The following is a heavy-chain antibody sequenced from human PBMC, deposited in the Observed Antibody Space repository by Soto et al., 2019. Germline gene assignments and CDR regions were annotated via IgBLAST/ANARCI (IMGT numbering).Heavy chain of an antibody. D-gene: IGHD2-2*02. CDR3: ASKTTIGYCSSTSCYTYDY. CDR2: ISGSGGST. J-gene: IGHJ4*02. Sequence: QLGGSLRLSCAASGFTFSSYAMSWVRQAPGKGLEWVSAISGSGGSTYYADSVKGRFTISRDNSRNTLYLQMNSLRAEDTAVYYCASKTTIGYCSSTSCYTYDYWGQGTLVTVSS. CDR1: GFTFSSYA. V-gene: IGHV3-23*01.